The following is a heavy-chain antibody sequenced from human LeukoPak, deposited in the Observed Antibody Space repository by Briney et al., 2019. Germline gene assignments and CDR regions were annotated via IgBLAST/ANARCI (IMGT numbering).Heavy chain of an antibody. J-gene: IGHJ4*02. CDR2: ISGSGGST. D-gene: IGHD5-12*01. Sequence: PGGSLRLSCAASGFTLSSYAMSWVRPAPGKGLEWVSAISGSGGSTYYADSVKGRFTISRDNAKNSLYLQMNSLRAEDTAVYYCARVDFRSGYVFDYWGQGTLVTVPS. V-gene: IGHV3-23*01. CDR3: ARVDFRSGYVFDY. CDR1: GFTLSSYA.